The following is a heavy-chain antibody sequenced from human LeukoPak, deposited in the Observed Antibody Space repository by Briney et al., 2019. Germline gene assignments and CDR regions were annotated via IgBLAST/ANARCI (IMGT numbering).Heavy chain of an antibody. CDR2: INPNSGGT. CDR1: GYTFTSYD. CDR3: ARDVPSYDYVWGSYSPAYYFDY. V-gene: IGHV1-2*02. J-gene: IGHJ4*02. D-gene: IGHD3-16*01. Sequence: ASVKVSCKASGYTFTSYDINWVRQATEQGLEWMGWINPNSGGTNYAQKFQGRVTMTRDTSISTAYMELSRLRSDDTAVYYCARDVPSYDYVWGSYSPAYYFDYWGQGTLVTVSS.